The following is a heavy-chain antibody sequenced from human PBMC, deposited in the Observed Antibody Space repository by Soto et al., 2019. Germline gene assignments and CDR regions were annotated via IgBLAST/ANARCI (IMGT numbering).Heavy chain of an antibody. Sequence: LRLSPAAPGFPFSLHCMKSVPPAPGEGVEWVSSISSSSSYIYYADSVKGRFTISRDNAKNSLYLQMNSLRAEDTAVYYCARAHCSSTSCDYYYYYMDVWGKGTTVTVSS. CDR1: GFPFSLHC. D-gene: IGHD2-2*01. CDR2: ISSSSSYI. J-gene: IGHJ6*03. CDR3: ARAHCSSTSCDYYYYYMDV. V-gene: IGHV3-21*01.